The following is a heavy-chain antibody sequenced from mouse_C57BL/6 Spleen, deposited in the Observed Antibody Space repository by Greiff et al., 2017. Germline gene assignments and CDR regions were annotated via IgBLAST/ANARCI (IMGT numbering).Heavy chain of an antibody. Sequence: QVQLQQPGAELVRPGSSVKLSCKASGYTFTSYWMDWVKQRPGQGLEWIGNIYPSDSETHYNQKFKDKATLTVDKSSGTAYMQLSSLTSEDSAVYYCASLTTVVATDWGQGTTLTVSS. D-gene: IGHD1-1*01. CDR2: IYPSDSET. V-gene: IGHV1-61*01. CDR1: GYTFTSYW. J-gene: IGHJ2*01. CDR3: ASLTTVVATD.